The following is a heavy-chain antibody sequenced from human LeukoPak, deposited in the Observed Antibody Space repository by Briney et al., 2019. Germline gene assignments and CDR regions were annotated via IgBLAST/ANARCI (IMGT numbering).Heavy chain of an antibody. CDR1: GGSFSGYY. J-gene: IGHJ6*02. Sequence: PSETLSLTCAVYGGSFSGYYWSWIRQPPGKGLEWIGEINHSGSTNYNPSLKSRVTISVDTSKNQFSLKLSSVTAADTAVYYCASRKSVVAAYYYYGMDVWGQGTTVTVSS. CDR2: INHSGST. V-gene: IGHV4-34*01. D-gene: IGHD2-15*01. CDR3: ASRKSVVAAYYYYGMDV.